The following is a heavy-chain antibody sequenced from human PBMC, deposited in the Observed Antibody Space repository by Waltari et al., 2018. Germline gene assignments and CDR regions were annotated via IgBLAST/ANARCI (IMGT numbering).Heavy chain of an antibody. CDR2: MKPNSGNT. V-gene: IGHV1-8*03. CDR1: GYTFTSYD. J-gene: IGHJ5*02. Sequence: QVQLVQSVAEVKTPGASLKVSCKASGYTFTSYDINGVRWVTGHGLQWMGWMKPNSGNTGYAQKLQGRVTITRNTSISTAYMELSRLRSEDTDVYYCARGRIAAAGPGWFDPWGQGTLVTVSS. CDR3: ARGRIAAAGPGWFDP. D-gene: IGHD6-13*01.